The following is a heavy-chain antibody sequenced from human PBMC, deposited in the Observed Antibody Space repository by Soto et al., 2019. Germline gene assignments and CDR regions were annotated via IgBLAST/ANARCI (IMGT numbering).Heavy chain of an antibody. J-gene: IGHJ3*02. D-gene: IGHD2-15*01. CDR2: IKSKTDGGTT. CDR3: TTGLIVLAFDI. CDR1: GFTFSNAW. V-gene: IGHV3-15*01. Sequence: GGSLRLSCAASGFTFSNAWMSWVRQAPGKGLEWVGRIKSKTDGGTTDYAAPAKGRFTISRDDSKNTLYLQMNSLKTEDTAVYYCTTGLIVLAFDIWGQGTMVTVSS.